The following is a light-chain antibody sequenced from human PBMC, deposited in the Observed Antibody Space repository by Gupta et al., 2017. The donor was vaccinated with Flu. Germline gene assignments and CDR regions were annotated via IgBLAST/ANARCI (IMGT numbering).Light chain of an antibody. CDR1: QTVSSVS. CDR2: DIS. CDR3: QQWGT. V-gene: IGKV3-20*01. Sequence: TQSPGTVSLSPGDRATLSCRASQTVSSVSLAWYQQKYGQAPRLLIYDISRRATGIPDRFSGSRSGTDFSLTISRLEPEDFAVYYCQQWGTFGPGTIVDVK. J-gene: IGKJ3*01.